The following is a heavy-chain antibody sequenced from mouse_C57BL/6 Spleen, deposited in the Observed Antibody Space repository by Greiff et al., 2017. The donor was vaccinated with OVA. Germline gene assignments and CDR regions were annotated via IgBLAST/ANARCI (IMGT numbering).Heavy chain of an antibody. Sequence: EVQLVESGGGLVQPKGSLKLSCAASGFTFNTYAMHWVRQAPGKGLEWVSRISSKSSNYATYYAVSVKDRFTISRDDSQSMLYLQMNNLKTEDTAMYYWVGPYDYDGDYYAMDYWGQGTSVTVSS. CDR1: GFTFNTYA. J-gene: IGHJ4*01. CDR3: VGPYDYDGDYYAMDY. D-gene: IGHD2-4*01. V-gene: IGHV10-3*01. CDR2: ISSKSSNYAT.